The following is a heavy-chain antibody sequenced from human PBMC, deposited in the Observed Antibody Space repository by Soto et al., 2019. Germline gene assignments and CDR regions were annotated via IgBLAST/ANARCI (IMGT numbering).Heavy chain of an antibody. Sequence: QVQLQQWGAGLLKPSETLSLTCAVYGGSFSGYYWSWIRQPPGKGLAWIGEINHSGSTNYNPSLKSRVTISVDTSKNQFSLKLSSVTAADTAVYYCARGRAARLYYYYYYGMDVWGQGTTVTVSS. V-gene: IGHV4-34*01. CDR3: ARGRAARLYYYYYYGMDV. CDR1: GGSFSGYY. D-gene: IGHD6-6*01. CDR2: INHSGST. J-gene: IGHJ6*02.